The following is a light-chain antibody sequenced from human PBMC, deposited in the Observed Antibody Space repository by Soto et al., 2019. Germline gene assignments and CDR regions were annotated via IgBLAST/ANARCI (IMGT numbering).Light chain of an antibody. J-gene: IGKJ1*01. Sequence: EIVLTQSPRTLSLSPVERASLXCRASKSVSSSYLAWYQQKPGQAPRLLIYGASSRATGIPDRFSGSGSGTDFTLTISRLEPEDFAVYYCQQYGSSPKTFGQGTKVDI. V-gene: IGKV3-20*01. CDR2: GAS. CDR3: QQYGSSPKT. CDR1: KSVSSSY.